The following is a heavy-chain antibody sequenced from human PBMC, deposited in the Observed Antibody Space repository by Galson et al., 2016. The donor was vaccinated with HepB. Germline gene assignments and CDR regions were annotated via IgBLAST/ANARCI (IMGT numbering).Heavy chain of an antibody. D-gene: IGHD6-13*01. V-gene: IGHV4-4*02. CDR3: ARKGHNSNSYHDY. CDR2: IYDDGRT. J-gene: IGHJ4*02. CDR1: GGSISINYW. Sequence: SETLSLTCAVSGGSISINYWWSWVRQPPGKGLEWIGEIYDDGRTNYNPFFKSRVTISLDKSKNQFSLKLISVTAADTAIYYCARKGHNSNSYHDYWGQGTLVTVSS.